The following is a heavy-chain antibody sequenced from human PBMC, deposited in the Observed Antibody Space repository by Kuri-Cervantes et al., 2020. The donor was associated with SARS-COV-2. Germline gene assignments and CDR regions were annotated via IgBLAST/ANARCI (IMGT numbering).Heavy chain of an antibody. CDR2: INPNSGET. CDR1: GYILPGYY. D-gene: IGHD6-19*01. Sequence: ASVKVSCKASGYILPGYYIHWVRQAPGQGLEWMGWINPNSGETGYARQFQDRVTMTSDTSISTVYMDLSRLRSDDTGIYYCARSNSGWYYFDYWGQGTLVTVSS. CDR3: ARSNSGWYYFDY. J-gene: IGHJ4*02. V-gene: IGHV1-2*02.